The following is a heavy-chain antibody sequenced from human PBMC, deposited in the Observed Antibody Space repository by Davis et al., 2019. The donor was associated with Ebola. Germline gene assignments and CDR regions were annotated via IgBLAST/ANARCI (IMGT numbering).Heavy chain of an antibody. CDR2: ISSSGSTI. CDR3: ARDGTYYDFWSGYRDAFDI. Sequence: PGGSLRLSCAASGFTFSSYEMNWVRQAPGKGLEWVSYISSSGSTIYYADSVKGRFTISRDNAKNSLYLQMNSLRAEDTAVYYCARDGTYYDFWSGYRDAFDIWGQGTMVTVSS. J-gene: IGHJ3*02. V-gene: IGHV3-48*03. CDR1: GFTFSSYE. D-gene: IGHD3-3*01.